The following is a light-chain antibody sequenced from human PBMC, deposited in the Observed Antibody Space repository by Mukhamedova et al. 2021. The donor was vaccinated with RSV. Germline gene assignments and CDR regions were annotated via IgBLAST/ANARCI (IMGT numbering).Light chain of an antibody. Sequence: WYQRRVHGKAPNLLIYAASSLQSGVPSRFSGSGSGTDFTLTISSLQPEDFATYYCQQSYSTPLTFVGGTKVEIK. V-gene: IGKV1-39*01. CDR2: AAS. J-gene: IGKJ4*01. CDR3: QQSYSTPLT.